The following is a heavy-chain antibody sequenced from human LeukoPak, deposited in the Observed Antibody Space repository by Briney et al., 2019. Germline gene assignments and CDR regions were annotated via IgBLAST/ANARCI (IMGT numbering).Heavy chain of an antibody. J-gene: IGHJ6*03. Sequence: GGSLRLSCAASGFTFDDYAMHWVRQAPGKGLEWVSGISWNSGSIGYADSVKGRFTISRDNAKNSLCLQMNSLRAEDTAVYYCAREGSSWSLRYYYYMDVWGKGTTVTVSS. D-gene: IGHD6-13*01. CDR1: GFTFDDYA. CDR3: AREGSSWSLRYYYYMDV. V-gene: IGHV3-9*01. CDR2: ISWNSGSI.